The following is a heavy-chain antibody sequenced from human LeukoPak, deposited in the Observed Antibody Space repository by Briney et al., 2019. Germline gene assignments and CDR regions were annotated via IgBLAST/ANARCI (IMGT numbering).Heavy chain of an antibody. Sequence: SETLSLTCTVSGGSISSYYWSWIRQPPGKGLEWTGYIYYSGSTNYNPSLKSRVTISVDTSKNQFSLKLSSVTAADTAVYYCARLYDFWSGYYWSYFDYWGQGTLVTVSS. CDR3: ARLYDFWSGYYWSYFDY. CDR1: GGSISSYY. V-gene: IGHV4-59*08. J-gene: IGHJ4*02. CDR2: IYYSGST. D-gene: IGHD3-3*01.